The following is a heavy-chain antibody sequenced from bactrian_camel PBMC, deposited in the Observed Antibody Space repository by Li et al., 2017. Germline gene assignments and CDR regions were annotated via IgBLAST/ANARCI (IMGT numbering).Heavy chain of an antibody. J-gene: IGHJ6*01. CDR3: AARLACYEDDYRRSDTFGY. V-gene: IGHV3S53*01. CDR2: IDRDGRT. Sequence: VQAGGSLRLSCATSGSYDMGWFRQAPGKMREGVAAIDRDGRTTYAGAVKGRFTISQDDRKRTLYLQMDKLKPEDTGMYYCAARLACYEDDYRRSDTFGYWGQGTQVTV. D-gene: IGHD4*01. CDR1: GSYD.